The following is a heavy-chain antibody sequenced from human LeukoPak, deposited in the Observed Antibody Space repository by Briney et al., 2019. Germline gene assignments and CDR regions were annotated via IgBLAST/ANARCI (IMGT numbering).Heavy chain of an antibody. CDR1: GFTFSNYA. J-gene: IGHJ4*02. V-gene: IGHV3-64*01. CDR3: ARSPSYFGSARYYFDS. Sequence: GGSLRLSCAASGFTFSNYAMHWVRQAPGKGLEYVSAISASGSSTYYANSVKGRFTFPRDNSKNTLYLQVGSLTVEDMAVYYCARSPSYFGSARYYFDSWGRGTLVTVSS. D-gene: IGHD3-10*01. CDR2: ISASGSST.